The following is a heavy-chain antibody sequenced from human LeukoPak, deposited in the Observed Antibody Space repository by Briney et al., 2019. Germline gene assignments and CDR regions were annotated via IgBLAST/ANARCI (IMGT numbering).Heavy chain of an antibody. Sequence: PSETLSLTCTVSGGSISSGDYCWSWLRQPPGKGLEWTGYIYYSGSTYYNPSLKSRVTISVDTSKNQFSLKLSSVTAADTAVYYCARVVEGVYSSSWLPGPGAFDIWGQGTMVTVSS. CDR1: GGSISSGDYC. J-gene: IGHJ3*02. V-gene: IGHV4-30-4*01. CDR2: IYYSGST. CDR3: ARVVEGVYSSSWLPGPGAFDI. D-gene: IGHD6-13*01.